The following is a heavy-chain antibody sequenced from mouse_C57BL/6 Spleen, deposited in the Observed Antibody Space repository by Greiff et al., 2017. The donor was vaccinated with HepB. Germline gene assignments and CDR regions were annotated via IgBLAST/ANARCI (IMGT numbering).Heavy chain of an antibody. CDR3: ARSRDYDGYFDY. V-gene: IGHV1-81*01. J-gene: IGHJ2*01. CDR2: IYPRSGNT. D-gene: IGHD2-4*01. CDR1: GYTFTSYG. Sequence: VQLQQSGAELARPGASVKLSCKASGYTFTSYGISWVKQRTGQGLEWIGEIYPRSGNTYYNEKFKGKATLTADKSSSTAYMELRILTSGDSAVYFCARSRDYDGYFDYWGQGTTLTVSS.